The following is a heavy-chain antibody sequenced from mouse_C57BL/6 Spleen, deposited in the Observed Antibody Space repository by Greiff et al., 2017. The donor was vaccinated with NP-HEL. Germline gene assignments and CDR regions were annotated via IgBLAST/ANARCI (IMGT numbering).Heavy chain of an antibody. CDR1: GYSITSGYY. D-gene: IGHD4-1*01. CDR2: ISYDGSN. V-gene: IGHV3-6*01. CDR3: ARGDWAYYFDY. J-gene: IGHJ2*01. Sequence: EVQLQQSGPGLVKPSQSLSLTCSVTGYSITSGYYWNWIRQFPGNKLEWMGYISYDGSNNYNPSLKNRISITRDTSKNQFFLKLKSVTTEDTATYYCARGDWAYYFDYWGQGTTLTVSS.